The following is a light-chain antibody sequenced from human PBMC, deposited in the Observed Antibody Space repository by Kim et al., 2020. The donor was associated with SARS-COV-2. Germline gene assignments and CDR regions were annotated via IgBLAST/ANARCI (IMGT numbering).Light chain of an antibody. V-gene: IGLV2-14*03. Sequence: QSALTQPASLSGSPGQSVTISCTGSSSDVGDYESVAWYQQNPGNAPKLMIFDVNQRPSGVSNRFSGSISGNTASLTISGLQAEDEAAYYCSSYTSSTTLGFGGGTQLTVL. CDR2: DVN. CDR1: SSDVGDYES. CDR3: SSYTSSTTLG. J-gene: IGLJ2*01.